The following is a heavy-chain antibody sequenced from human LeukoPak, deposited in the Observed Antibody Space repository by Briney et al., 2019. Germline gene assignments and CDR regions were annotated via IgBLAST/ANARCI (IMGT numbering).Heavy chain of an antibody. D-gene: IGHD3-3*01. CDR3: ARDSIANTIFGLRGYGMDV. J-gene: IGHJ6*02. CDR1: GYTFTSYA. Sequence: ASVKVSCKASGYTFTSYAMHWVRQAPGQRLEWMGWINAGNGNTKYSQKFQGRVTITRDTSASTAYMELSSLRSEDTAVYYCARDSIANTIFGLRGYGMDVWGQGTTVTVSS. CDR2: INAGNGNT. V-gene: IGHV1-3*01.